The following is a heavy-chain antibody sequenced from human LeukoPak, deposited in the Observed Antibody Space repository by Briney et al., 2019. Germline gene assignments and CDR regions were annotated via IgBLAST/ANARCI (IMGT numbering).Heavy chain of an antibody. CDR2: INPSGGST. J-gene: IGHJ6*03. Sequence: GASVKVSCKASGYTFTSYYMHWVRQAPGQGLEWMGIINPSGGSTSYAQKFQGRVTMTRDTSTSTVYMELSSLRSEDTAVYYCARGRGLPYYYYYYYMDVWGKGTTVTVSS. V-gene: IGHV1-46*01. CDR1: GYTFTSYY. D-gene: IGHD3-16*01. CDR3: ARGRGLPYYYYYYYMDV.